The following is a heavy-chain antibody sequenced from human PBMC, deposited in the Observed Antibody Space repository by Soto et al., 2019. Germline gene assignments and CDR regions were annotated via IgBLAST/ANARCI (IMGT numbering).Heavy chain of an antibody. J-gene: IGHJ2*01. CDR1: GFTFSSYS. CDR3: ARSPNYYDSSGYYRTHWYFDL. Sequence: EVQLVESGGGLVKPGGSLRLSCAASGFTFSSYSMNWVRQAPGKGLEWVSSISSSSSYIYYADSVKGRFTISRDNAKNSLYLQMNSLRAEDTAVYYCARSPNYYDSSGYYRTHWYFDLWGRGTLVTVSS. CDR2: ISSSSSYI. V-gene: IGHV3-21*01. D-gene: IGHD3-22*01.